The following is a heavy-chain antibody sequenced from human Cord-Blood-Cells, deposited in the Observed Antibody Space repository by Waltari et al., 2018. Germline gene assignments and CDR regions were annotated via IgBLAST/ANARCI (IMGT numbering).Heavy chain of an antibody. D-gene: IGHD6-6*01. CDR1: GFTFSSYA. V-gene: IGHV3-30*04. CDR3: ARELGSSSSAFDI. CDR2: ISYDGSNK. J-gene: IGHJ3*02. Sequence: QVKLVESGGGVVQPGRSLRLSCAASGFTFSSYAMHWVRQAPGKGLEWVAVISYDGSNKYYADSVKGRFTISRDNSKNTLYLQMNSLRAEDTAVYYCARELGSSSSAFDIWGQGTMVTVSS.